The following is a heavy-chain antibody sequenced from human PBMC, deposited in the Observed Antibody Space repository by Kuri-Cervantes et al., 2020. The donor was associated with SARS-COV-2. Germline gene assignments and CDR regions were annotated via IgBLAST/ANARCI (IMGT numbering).Heavy chain of an antibody. Sequence: ETLSLTCAASGFTFSSYAMSWVRQAPGKGLEWVSAISGSGSSTYYADSVKGRFTISRDNSKNTLYLQMNSLRAEDTAVYYCAKAVLVVAATPFDYWGQGTLVTVSS. CDR2: ISGSGSST. CDR1: GFTFSSYA. V-gene: IGHV3-23*01. D-gene: IGHD2-15*01. J-gene: IGHJ4*02. CDR3: AKAVLVVAATPFDY.